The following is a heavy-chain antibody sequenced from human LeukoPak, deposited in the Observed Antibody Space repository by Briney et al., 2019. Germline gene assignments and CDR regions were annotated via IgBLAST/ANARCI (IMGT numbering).Heavy chain of an antibody. D-gene: IGHD1-26*01. Sequence: GGSLRLSCATSGFTFSYYWMHWVRQAPGKGLVWVSRINPDGSTTSYADSVKGRFTISRDNAKNTLYRQMNSLRAEDTAVYYCARVGQGEWYFDLWGRGTLVTVSS. J-gene: IGHJ2*01. CDR2: INPDGSTT. V-gene: IGHV3-74*01. CDR1: GFTFSYYW. CDR3: ARVGQGEWYFDL.